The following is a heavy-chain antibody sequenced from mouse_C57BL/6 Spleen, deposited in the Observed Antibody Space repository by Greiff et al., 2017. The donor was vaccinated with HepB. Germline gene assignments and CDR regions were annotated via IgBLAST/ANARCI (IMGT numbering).Heavy chain of an antibody. D-gene: IGHD2-10*01. J-gene: IGHJ2*01. CDR2: IRNKANGYTT. Sequence: EVQRVESGGGLVQPGGSLSLSCAASGFTFTDYYMSWVRQPPGKALEWLGFIRNKANGYTTEYSASVKGRFTISRDNSQSILYLQMNALRAEDSATYYCARYPGLLDYWGQGTTLTVSS. CDR3: ARYPGLLDY. V-gene: IGHV7-3*01. CDR1: GFTFTDYY.